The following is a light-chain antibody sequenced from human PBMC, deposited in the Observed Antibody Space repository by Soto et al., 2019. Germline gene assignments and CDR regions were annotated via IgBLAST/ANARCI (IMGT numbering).Light chain of an antibody. J-gene: IGKJ1*01. Sequence: EILMTQSPATLSVSPGERVTFSCRASQSVSYYLAWYQQKPGQAPRLXIYDASTRATGVPVRFSGSGSGTEFTLTISSLQSEDFGVYYCQQNKDWPGTFGQGTKVDIK. V-gene: IGKV3-15*01. CDR3: QQNKDWPGT. CDR1: QSVSYY. CDR2: DAS.